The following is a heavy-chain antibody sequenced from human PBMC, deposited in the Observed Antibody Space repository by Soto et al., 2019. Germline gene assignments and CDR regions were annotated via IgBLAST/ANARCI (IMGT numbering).Heavy chain of an antibody. CDR3: SRIAVSGPITGFDY. Sequence: QLQLQESGPRLVKPSETLSLTCTVSGGSISNSSYLWGWIRQPPGKGLQWMGSVSYSGSTYYNPSLKSRVTISVDTSKTQSSLRLSSVTAADTPVYYCSRIAVSGPITGFDYWGQGALVTVSS. D-gene: IGHD6-19*01. CDR1: GGSISNSSYL. V-gene: IGHV4-39*01. CDR2: VSYSGST. J-gene: IGHJ4*02.